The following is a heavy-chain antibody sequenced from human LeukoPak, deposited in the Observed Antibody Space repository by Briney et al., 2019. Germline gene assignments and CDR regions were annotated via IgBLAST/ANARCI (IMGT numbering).Heavy chain of an antibody. CDR1: GGSFSGYY. CDR2: INHGGST. CDR3: ARGVSSDY. J-gene: IGHJ4*02. Sequence: PSETLSLTCAVYGGSFSGYYWSWIRQPPGKGLEWIGEINHGGSTNYNPSLKSRVTISVDTSKNQFSLKLSSVTAADTAVYYCARGVSSDYRGQGTLVTVSS. V-gene: IGHV4-34*01.